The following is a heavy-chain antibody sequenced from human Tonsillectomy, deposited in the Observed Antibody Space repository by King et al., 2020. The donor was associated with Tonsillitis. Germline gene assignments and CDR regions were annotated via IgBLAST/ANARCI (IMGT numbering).Heavy chain of an antibody. V-gene: IGHV4-39*01. CDR2: FYYSGST. Sequence: QLQESGPVLVKPSETLSLACTVSGDSISSSNYYWGCIRQPPGKGLGWIGWFYYSGSTYYNPSPKSRVTISVDTAKNQFSLKLSSVTAADTAVYYCARLGGVRDSDYGGGFDYWGQGTLVTVSS. D-gene: IGHD4-17*01. J-gene: IGHJ4*02. CDR1: GDSISSSNYY. CDR3: ARLGGVRDSDYGGGFDY.